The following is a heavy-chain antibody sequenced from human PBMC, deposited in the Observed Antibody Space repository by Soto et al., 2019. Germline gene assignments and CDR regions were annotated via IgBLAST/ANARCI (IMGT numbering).Heavy chain of an antibody. D-gene: IGHD3-22*01. CDR2: IYHSGST. V-gene: IGHV4-30-2*01. CDR1: GGSISSGGYS. Sequence: QLQLQESGSGLVKPSQTLSLTCAVSGGSISSGGYSWSWIRQPPGKGLEWIGYIYHSGSTYYNPSLKSRVTLSVDRSKNQFSLKLSSVTAADTAVYYCARAGYYDSSGYYRATRLDYWGQGTLVTVSS. J-gene: IGHJ4*02. CDR3: ARAGYYDSSGYYRATRLDY.